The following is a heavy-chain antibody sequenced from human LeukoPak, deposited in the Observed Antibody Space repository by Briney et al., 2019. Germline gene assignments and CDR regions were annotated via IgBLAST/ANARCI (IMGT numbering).Heavy chain of an antibody. J-gene: IGHJ4*02. CDR1: GYLFPHYH. V-gene: IGHV1-18*01. D-gene: IGHD3-16*01. Sequence: GAAVKVSCKTCGYLFPHYHFHWLRPAPGQALVWSGWISTYNGGTKFLQKFHGRVTLTTDTSTSTSYMELRSLSSDDTAVYYCPRDGPGFGYFDHWGQGTVVTVSS. CDR3: PRDGPGFGYFDH. CDR2: ISTYNGGT.